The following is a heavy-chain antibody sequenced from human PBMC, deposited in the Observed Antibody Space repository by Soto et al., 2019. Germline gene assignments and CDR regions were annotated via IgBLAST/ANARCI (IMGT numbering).Heavy chain of an antibody. CDR1: GGSFSGYY. Sequence: QVQLQQWGAGLLEPSETLSLTCAVYGGSFSGYYWGWFRQPPGKGLEWIGEVKHSGNINYNPSLKTRLTGSVDTSKNQFSLKLSSMTAADTAMYYCARGSHFDFSSGYADSFDVWGQGTMVTVSS. CDR2: VKHSGNI. D-gene: IGHD3-3*01. CDR3: ARGSHFDFSSGYADSFDV. V-gene: IGHV4-34*01. J-gene: IGHJ3*01.